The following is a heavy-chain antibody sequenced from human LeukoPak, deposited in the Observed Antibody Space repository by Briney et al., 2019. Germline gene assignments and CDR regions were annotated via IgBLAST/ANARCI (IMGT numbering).Heavy chain of an antibody. Sequence: GGSLRLSCAASGFTFTGYGMHWVRRAPGKGLEWVAVIWYDGTNKYYADSVKGRFTISRDNSKNTLYLQMNSLRAEDTAVYYCARENLELRGGFDYWGQGTLVTVSS. CDR2: IWYDGTNK. CDR1: GFTFTGYG. CDR3: ARENLELRGGFDY. J-gene: IGHJ4*02. V-gene: IGHV3-33*01. D-gene: IGHD1-7*01.